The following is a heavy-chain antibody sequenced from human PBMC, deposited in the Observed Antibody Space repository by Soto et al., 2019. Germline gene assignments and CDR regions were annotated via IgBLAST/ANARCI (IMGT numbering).Heavy chain of an antibody. CDR3: AKDAYRRSCSTSCLNFEY. V-gene: IGHV3-23*01. D-gene: IGHD2-2*01. CDR1: LFTFSSYA. Sequence: PVWSLRLSCSSSLFTFSSYAMSLVVQSPFKVLEWVSAISGSGGSTYYADSVKGRFTISRDNSKNTLYLQMKSLRAEDTAVYYCAKDAYRRSCSTSCLNFEYWGQGTLVTVSS. J-gene: IGHJ4*02. CDR2: ISGSGGST.